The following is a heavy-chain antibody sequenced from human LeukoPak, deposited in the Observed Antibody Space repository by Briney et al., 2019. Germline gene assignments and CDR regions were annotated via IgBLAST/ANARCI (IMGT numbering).Heavy chain of an antibody. CDR2: INHSGST. J-gene: IGHJ4*02. CDR1: GGSFSGYY. D-gene: IGHD2-2*01. CDR3: AITPRGYCSSTSCAHRDY. V-gene: IGHV4-34*01. Sequence: SETLSLTCAVYGGSFSGYYWSWIRQPPGKGLEWIGEINHSGSTNYNPSLKSRVTISVDTSKNQFSLKLSSVTAADTAVYYCAITPRGYCSSTSCAHRDYWGQGTLVTVSS.